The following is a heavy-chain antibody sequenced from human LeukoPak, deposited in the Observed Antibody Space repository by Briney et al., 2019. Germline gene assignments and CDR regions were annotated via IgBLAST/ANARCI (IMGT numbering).Heavy chain of an antibody. V-gene: IGHV1-2*02. J-gene: IGHJ5*02. CDR2: INPNSGGT. D-gene: IGHD3-3*01. CDR1: GYTFTGHY. Sequence: GASVKVSCKASGYTFTGHYMHWVRQAPGQGLEWMGWINPNSGGTKYAQKFQGRVNLTRDTSISTAYMELSRLRCDDTAVYYCARSYDFWSGPPFDPWGQGTLVTVSS. CDR3: ARSYDFWSGPPFDP.